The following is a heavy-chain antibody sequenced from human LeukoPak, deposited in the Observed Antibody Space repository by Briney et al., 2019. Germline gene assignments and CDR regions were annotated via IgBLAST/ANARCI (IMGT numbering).Heavy chain of an antibody. J-gene: IGHJ3*02. CDR3: ARGVEMATRDAFDI. CDR1: GFTFSSYA. CDR2: ISYDGSNK. V-gene: IGHV3-30*04. Sequence: GGSLRPSCAASGFTFSSYAMHWVRQAPGKGLEWVAVISYDGSNKYYADSVKGRFTISRDNSKNTLYLQMNSLRAEDTAVYYCARGVEMATRDAFDIWGQGTMVTVSS. D-gene: IGHD5-24*01.